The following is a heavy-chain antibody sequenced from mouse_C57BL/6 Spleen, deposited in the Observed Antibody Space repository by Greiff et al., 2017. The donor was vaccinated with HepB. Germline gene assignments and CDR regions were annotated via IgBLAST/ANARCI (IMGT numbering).Heavy chain of an antibody. V-gene: IGHV1-61*01. CDR2: IYPSDSET. J-gene: IGHJ4*01. CDR1: GYTFTSYW. CDR3: ARIDGSSHYAMDY. Sequence: QVQLQQPGAELVRPGSSVKLSCKASGYTFTSYWMDWVKQRPGQGLEWIGNIYPSDSETHYNQKFKDKATLTVDKSSSTAYMQLSSLTSEDSAVYYCARIDGSSHYAMDYWGLGTSVTVSS. D-gene: IGHD1-1*01.